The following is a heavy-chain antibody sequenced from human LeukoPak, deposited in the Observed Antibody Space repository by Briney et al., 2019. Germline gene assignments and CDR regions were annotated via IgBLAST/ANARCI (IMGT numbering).Heavy chain of an antibody. J-gene: IGHJ6*03. D-gene: IGHD2-15*01. CDR2: IYPGDSDT. CDR3: ARHRLHCSGGSCYPPRFYYMDV. Sequence: GESLKISCKGSGYSFTSYWIGWVRQMPGKGLEWMGIIYPGDSDTRYGPSFQGQVTISADKSISTAYLQWSSLKASDTAMYYCARHRLHCSGGSCYPPRFYYMDVWGKGTTVTVSS. V-gene: IGHV5-51*01. CDR1: GYSFTSYW.